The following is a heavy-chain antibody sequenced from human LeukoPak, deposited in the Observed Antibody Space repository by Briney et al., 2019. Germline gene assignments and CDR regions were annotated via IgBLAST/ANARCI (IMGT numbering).Heavy chain of an antibody. V-gene: IGHV3-30-3*01. D-gene: IGHD2-8*01. J-gene: IGHJ6*02. Sequence: GRSLRLSCAASGFTFSSYAMHWVRQAPGKGLEWVAVISYDGSNKYYADSVKGRFTISRDNSKNSLYLQMNSLRAEDTAVCYCASHCTNGVCYTLPEGGMDVWGQGTTVTVSS. CDR2: ISYDGSNK. CDR1: GFTFSSYA. CDR3: ASHCTNGVCYTLPEGGMDV.